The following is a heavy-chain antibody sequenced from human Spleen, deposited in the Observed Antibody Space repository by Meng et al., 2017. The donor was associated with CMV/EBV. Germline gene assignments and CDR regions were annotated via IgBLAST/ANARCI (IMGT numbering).Heavy chain of an antibody. CDR1: GFTFSSYG. Sequence: LSCAASGFTFSSYGMHWVRQAPGKGLEWAAVIWYDGSNKYYADSVKGRFTISRDNSKNTLYLQMNSLRAEDTAVYYCAKDGAHGLDYWGQGTLVTVSS. D-gene: IGHD3-16*01. V-gene: IGHV3-33*06. CDR2: IWYDGSNK. J-gene: IGHJ4*02. CDR3: AKDGAHGLDY.